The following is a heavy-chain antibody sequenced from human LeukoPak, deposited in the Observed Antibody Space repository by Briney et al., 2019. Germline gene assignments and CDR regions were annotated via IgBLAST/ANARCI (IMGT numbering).Heavy chain of an antibody. J-gene: IGHJ4*02. V-gene: IGHV1-2*02. Sequence: ASVKVSCKTSGYTFTDYFIHWVRQAPGQGLEWMGWVNPNSGGTNYAQKFQGRVTMTRDMSTSTVYMELSSLRSEDTAVYYCARDEDCSGGSCYGGGFDYWGQGTLVTVSS. CDR2: VNPNSGGT. D-gene: IGHD2-15*01. CDR1: GYTFTDYF. CDR3: ARDEDCSGGSCYGGGFDY.